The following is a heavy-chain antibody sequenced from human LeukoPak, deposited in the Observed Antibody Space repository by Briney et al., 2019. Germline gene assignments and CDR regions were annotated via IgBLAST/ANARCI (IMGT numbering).Heavy chain of an antibody. CDR3: ASNTGTVFDY. CDR2: VYYTGST. V-gene: IGHV4-59*01. Sequence: SETLSLTCTVSGGSISSYYWSWIRQPPGKGLEWIGYVYYTGSTEYNPSLRSRVTISLEMSKQQFSLTLTSVTAVDTAVYYCASNTGTVFDYWGQGALVTVSS. D-gene: IGHD7-27*01. CDR1: GGSISSYY. J-gene: IGHJ4*02.